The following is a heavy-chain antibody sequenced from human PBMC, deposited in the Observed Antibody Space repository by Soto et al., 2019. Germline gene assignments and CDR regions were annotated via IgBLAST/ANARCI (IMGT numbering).Heavy chain of an antibody. CDR1: GFSFTTYW. CDR3: TRQMIQPQMRYNMDV. J-gene: IGHJ6*02. Sequence: PGESLKISCKGSGFSFTTYWIAWVRQMPGKGPEWMGIINPHDSDVRYSPSFQGQVTISADKAISTVYLRWNSLKASDTAMYFCTRQMIQPQMRYNMDVWGQGTTVTVSS. CDR2: INPHDSDV. D-gene: IGHD1-1*01. V-gene: IGHV5-51*01.